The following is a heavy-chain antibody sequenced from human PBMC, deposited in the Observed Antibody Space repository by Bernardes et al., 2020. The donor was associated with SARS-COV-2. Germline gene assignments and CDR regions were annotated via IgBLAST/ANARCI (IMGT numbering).Heavy chain of an antibody. J-gene: IGHJ3*02. CDR2: ISYDGSNK. CDR3: ARDALIQLWTSDAFDI. Sequence: GGSLRLSCAASGFTFSSYAMHWVRQAPGKGLEWVAVISYDGSNKYYADSVKGRFTISRDNSKNTLYLQMNSLRAEDTAVYYCARDALIQLWTSDAFDIWGQGTMVTVSS. D-gene: IGHD5-18*01. CDR1: GFTFSSYA. V-gene: IGHV3-30-3*01.